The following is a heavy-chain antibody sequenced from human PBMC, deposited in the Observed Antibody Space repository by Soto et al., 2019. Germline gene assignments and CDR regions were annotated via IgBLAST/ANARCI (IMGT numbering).Heavy chain of an antibody. V-gene: IGHV3-33*01. J-gene: IGHJ3*02. CDR3: AAYNTSRHAAFDI. Sequence: GGSLRLSCETSGFSFSVYGMHWVRQAPGKGLEWVAVIWYDASKQFYAASVEGRFTISRDNSGSALLLRMDSLRAEDTAVYFCAAYNTSRHAAFDIWGRGTLVTVSS. D-gene: IGHD1-20*01. CDR2: IWYDASKQ. CDR1: GFSFSVYG.